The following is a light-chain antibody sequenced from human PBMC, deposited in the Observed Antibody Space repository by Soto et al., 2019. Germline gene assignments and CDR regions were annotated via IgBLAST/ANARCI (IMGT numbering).Light chain of an antibody. CDR3: QQYDISPRT. CDR2: GSS. Sequence: EIVLTQSPGTLSLSPGERATLSCRASQSLNSFYLAWYQQKPGQAPRLLIYGSSNRATGIPDRFSGSGSGTEFTLTISRLDPADFAVYYCQQYDISPRTFGQGTKVEVK. V-gene: IGKV3-20*01. J-gene: IGKJ1*01. CDR1: QSLNSFY.